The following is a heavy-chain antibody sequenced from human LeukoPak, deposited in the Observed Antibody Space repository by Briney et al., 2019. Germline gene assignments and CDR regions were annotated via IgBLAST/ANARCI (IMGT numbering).Heavy chain of an antibody. Sequence: GASVKVSCKASGYTFTGYYMHWVRQAPGQGLEWMGWINPNSGGTNYAQKFQGRVTMTRDTSISTAHMELSRLRSDDTAVYYCARGHKGGYSYGQNYFDYWGQGTLVTVSS. CDR3: ARGHKGGYSYGQNYFDY. D-gene: IGHD5-18*01. CDR2: INPNSGGT. CDR1: GYTFTGYY. J-gene: IGHJ4*02. V-gene: IGHV1-2*02.